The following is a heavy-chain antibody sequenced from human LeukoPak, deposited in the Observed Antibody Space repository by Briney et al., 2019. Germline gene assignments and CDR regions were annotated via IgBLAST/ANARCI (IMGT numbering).Heavy chain of an antibody. D-gene: IGHD6-19*01. J-gene: IGHJ1*01. Sequence: SGGSLRLSCAASGFTFSSYGMSWVRQAPGKGLEWVSAISGSGGSTYYADSVKGRFTISRDNSKNTLYLQMNSLRAEDTAVYYCAKLAGAAEYFQHWGQGTLVTVSS. CDR3: AKLAGAAEYFQH. CDR2: ISGSGGST. V-gene: IGHV3-23*01. CDR1: GFTFSSYG.